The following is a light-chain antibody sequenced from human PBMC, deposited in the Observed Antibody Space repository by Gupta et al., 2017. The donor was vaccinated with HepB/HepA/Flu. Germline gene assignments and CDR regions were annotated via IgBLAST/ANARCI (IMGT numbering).Light chain of an antibody. V-gene: IGKV3-20*01. CDR1: QSVSSSY. J-gene: IGKJ3*01. Sequence: EIVLTQSPGTLSLSPGERATLSCRASQSVSSSYLAWYQQKPGQAPRLLIYGASSRATGIPDRFSGSGSGTDFTLPISRLEHEDFAVYYCQQYGSSPPFTFGHGTQVDIK. CDR2: GAS. CDR3: QQYGSSPPFT.